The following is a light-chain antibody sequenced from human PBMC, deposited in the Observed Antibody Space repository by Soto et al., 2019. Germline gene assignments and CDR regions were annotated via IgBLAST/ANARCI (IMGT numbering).Light chain of an antibody. CDR1: QSVSSSY. Sequence: EIVLTQSPATLSLSPGERATLSCRASQSVSSSYLAWYQQKPGQAPRLLIYGASRRATGIPDRFSGSGSGTDFTLTISRLEPEDFAVYYCQQYGSSPQTFGQGTRLEIK. V-gene: IGKV3-20*01. CDR3: QQYGSSPQT. CDR2: GAS. J-gene: IGKJ5*01.